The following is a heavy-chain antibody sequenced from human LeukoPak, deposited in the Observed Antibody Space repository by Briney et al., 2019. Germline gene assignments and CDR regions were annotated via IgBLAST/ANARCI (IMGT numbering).Heavy chain of an antibody. Sequence: SVKVSCKASGGSLSSYAISWVRQAPGQGLEWMGGIIPIFGTANYAQKFQGRVTITADESTSTAYMELSSLRSEDTAVYYCANYSMVTGYFDYWGQGTLVTVPS. J-gene: IGHJ4*02. V-gene: IGHV1-69*13. CDR2: IIPIFGTA. D-gene: IGHD5-18*01. CDR1: GGSLSSYA. CDR3: ANYSMVTGYFDY.